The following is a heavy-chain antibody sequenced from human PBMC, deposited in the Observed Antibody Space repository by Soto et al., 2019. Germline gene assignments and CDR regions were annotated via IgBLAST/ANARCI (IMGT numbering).Heavy chain of an antibody. Sequence: PSETLSLTCTVSGGSISSYYWSWIRQPPGKGLEWIGYIYYSGSTNYNPSLKSRVTISVDTSKNQFSLRLTSVTAADTAVYHCARHRGSYGGEYYFDYWGQGTLVTVSS. CDR1: GGSISSYY. J-gene: IGHJ4*02. D-gene: IGHD5-18*01. CDR2: IYYSGST. CDR3: ARHRGSYGGEYYFDY. V-gene: IGHV4-59*08.